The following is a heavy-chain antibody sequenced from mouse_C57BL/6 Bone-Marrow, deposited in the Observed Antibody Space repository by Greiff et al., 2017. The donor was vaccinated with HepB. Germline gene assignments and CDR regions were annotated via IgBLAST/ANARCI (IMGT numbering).Heavy chain of an antibody. CDR1: GYTFTSYW. CDR2: IDPSDSYT. Sequence: VKLQQPGAELVRPGTSVKLSCKASGYTFTSYWMHWVKQRPGQGLEWIGVIDPSDSYTNYNQKFKGKATLTVDTSSSTAYMQLSSLTSEDSAVYYCARAAQAAWFAYWGQGTLVTVSA. CDR3: ARAAQAAWFAY. J-gene: IGHJ3*01. D-gene: IGHD3-2*02. V-gene: IGHV1-59*01.